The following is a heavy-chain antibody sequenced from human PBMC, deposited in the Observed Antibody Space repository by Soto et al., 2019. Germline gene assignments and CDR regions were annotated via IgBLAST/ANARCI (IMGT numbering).Heavy chain of an antibody. Sequence: TLSLTCTVSGDSITSYYWTWIRQAAGKRLECIGRVFSSGTTNYNPSLKSRVTMSVDTSKNQLSLKLTSVTAADTAVYYCARVGDSGYYWYFDYWGQGALVTSPQ. CDR3: ARVGDSGYYWYFDY. D-gene: IGHD3-22*01. CDR2: VFSSGTT. CDR1: GDSITSYY. V-gene: IGHV4-4*07. J-gene: IGHJ4*02.